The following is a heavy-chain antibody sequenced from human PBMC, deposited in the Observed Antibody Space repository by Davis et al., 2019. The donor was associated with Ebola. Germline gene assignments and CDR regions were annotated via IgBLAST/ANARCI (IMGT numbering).Heavy chain of an antibody. D-gene: IGHD6-13*01. CDR2: MSGTSSVT. CDR1: GFTFSSFA. CDR3: AKGGAFSSQASGRGYFDS. V-gene: IGHV3-23*01. J-gene: IGHJ4*02. Sequence: PGGSLRLSCSTSGFTFSSFAMSWVRQAPGKGLESVATMSGTSSVTFYALSVKGRFTISRDNSRNTLYLQMNSLTADDTAVYYCAKGGAFSSQASGRGYFDSWGQGTLATVSS.